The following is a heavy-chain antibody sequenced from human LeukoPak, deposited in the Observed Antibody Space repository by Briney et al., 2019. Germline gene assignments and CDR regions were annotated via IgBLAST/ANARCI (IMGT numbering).Heavy chain of an antibody. CDR1: GGSISSGSYY. J-gene: IGHJ6*03. V-gene: IGHV4-61*02. CDR3: ARVRELAVAGLYYYYYMDV. CDR2: IYTSGST. Sequence: PSETLSLTCTVSGGSISSGSYYWSWIRQPAGKGLEWIGRIYTSGSTNYNPSLKSRVTISVDTSKNQFSLKLSSVTAADTAVYCCARVRELAVAGLYYYYYMDVWGKGTTVTVSS. D-gene: IGHD6-19*01.